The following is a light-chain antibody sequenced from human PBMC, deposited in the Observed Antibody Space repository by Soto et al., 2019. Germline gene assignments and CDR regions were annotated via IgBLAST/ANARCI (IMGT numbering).Light chain of an antibody. V-gene: IGKV3-15*01. J-gene: IGKJ4*01. CDR3: QMYNNWVGT. Sequence: EIVMTQSPATLSVSPGERATLSCRANQSISSNLAWYQQKPGQAPRLLIYGAATRATGIPDRFSGSGSGTDFTLTINSLQSEDFAVYYCQMYNNWVGTLAGGTKVDIK. CDR2: GAA. CDR1: QSISSN.